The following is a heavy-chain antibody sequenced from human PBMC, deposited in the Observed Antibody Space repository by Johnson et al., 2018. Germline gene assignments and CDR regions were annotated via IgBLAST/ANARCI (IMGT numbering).Heavy chain of an antibody. CDR2: ISYSGRP. CDR1: GGSISSYY. J-gene: IGHJ6*03. D-gene: IGHD4-17*01. Sequence: QVQLQESGPGLVKPSETLSLTCTVSGGSISSYYWSWIRQPPGKGLEWIAYISYSGRPNYNPSLESRVTLSEDTSKNQFALKLSFVTAADTAVYYCARHAVNYFYYMDVWGNGPTVTVSS. CDR3: ARHAVNYFYYMDV. V-gene: IGHV4-59*01.